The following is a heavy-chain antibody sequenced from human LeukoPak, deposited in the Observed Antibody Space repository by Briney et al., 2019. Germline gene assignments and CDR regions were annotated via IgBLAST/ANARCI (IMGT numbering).Heavy chain of an antibody. CDR3: ARGRSRLFGFDY. J-gene: IGHJ4*02. Sequence: SETLSLTCAVYGGSFSGYYWSWIRQPPGKGLEWIGEINHSGSTNYNPSPKSRVTISVDTSKNQFSLKLSSVTAADTAVYYCARGRSRLFGFDYWGQGTLVTVSS. D-gene: IGHD3-3*01. V-gene: IGHV4-34*01. CDR2: INHSGST. CDR1: GGSFSGYY.